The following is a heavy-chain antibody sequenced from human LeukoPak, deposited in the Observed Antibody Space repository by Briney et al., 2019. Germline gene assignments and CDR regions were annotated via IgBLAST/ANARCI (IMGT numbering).Heavy chain of an antibody. J-gene: IGHJ4*02. D-gene: IGHD3-10*01. CDR3: AKDDAWLRFGE. Sequence: PGGSLRLSCAASGFTFSDYYMSWIRQAPGKGLEWVSYISSSGSTIYYADSVKGWFTISRDNSKNTLYLEVISLTAEDTAVYYCAKDDAWLRFGEWSQGTLVTVSS. CDR1: GFTFSDYY. V-gene: IGHV3-11*01. CDR2: ISSSGSTI.